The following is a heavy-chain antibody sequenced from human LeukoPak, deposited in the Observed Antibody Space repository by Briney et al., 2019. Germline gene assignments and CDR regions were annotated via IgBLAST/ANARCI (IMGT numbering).Heavy chain of an antibody. CDR3: ARLFYYDSSGPHDY. D-gene: IGHD3-22*01. J-gene: IGHJ4*02. CDR2: ISYDGSNK. Sequence: GGSLRLSCAASGFTFSSYAMHWVRQAPGKGLEWVAVISYDGSNKYYADSVKGRFTISRDNSKNTLYLQMNSLRAEDTAVYYCARLFYYDSSGPHDYWGQGTLVTVSS. CDR1: GFTFSSYA. V-gene: IGHV3-30*04.